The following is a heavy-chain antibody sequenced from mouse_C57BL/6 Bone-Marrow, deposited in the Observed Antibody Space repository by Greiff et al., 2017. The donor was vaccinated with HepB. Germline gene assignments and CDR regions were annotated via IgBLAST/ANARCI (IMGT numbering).Heavy chain of an antibody. V-gene: IGHV7-1*01. CDR2: SRNKANDYTT. CDR3: ARYIYGGFAY. D-gene: IGHD1-1*02. Sequence: EVHLVESGGGLVQSGRSLRLSCATSGFTFSDFYMEWVRQAPGKGLEWIAASRNKANDYTTEYSASVKGRFIVSRDTSQSILYLQMNALRAEDSATYYCARYIYGGFAYWGQGTLVTVSA. J-gene: IGHJ3*01. CDR1: GFTFSDFY.